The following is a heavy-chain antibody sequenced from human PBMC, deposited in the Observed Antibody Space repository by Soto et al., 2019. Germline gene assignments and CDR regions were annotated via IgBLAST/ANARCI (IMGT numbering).Heavy chain of an antibody. Sequence: GASVKVSCKASGYTFTSYAMHWVRQAPGQRLEWMGWINAGNGNTKYSQKFQGRVTITRDTSASTAYMELSSLRSEDTAVYYCARDVDIVVVPAARENAFDIWGQGTMVTVSS. V-gene: IGHV1-3*01. D-gene: IGHD2-2*01. J-gene: IGHJ3*02. CDR3: ARDVDIVVVPAARENAFDI. CDR1: GYTFTSYA. CDR2: INAGNGNT.